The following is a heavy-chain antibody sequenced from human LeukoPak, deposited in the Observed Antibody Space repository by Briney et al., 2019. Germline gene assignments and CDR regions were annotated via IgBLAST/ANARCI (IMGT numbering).Heavy chain of an antibody. Sequence: PSETLSLTCTVSGGSISSYYWNWIRQPPGKGLEWIGYIYYSGSTYYNPSLKSRVTISVDTSKNQFSLKLSSVTAADTGVYYCARVTFNDGWYTRAQYIGTDVWGQGTTVTVSS. D-gene: IGHD6-19*01. J-gene: IGHJ6*02. V-gene: IGHV4-59*12. CDR3: ARVTFNDGWYTRAQYIGTDV. CDR1: GGSISSYY. CDR2: IYYSGST.